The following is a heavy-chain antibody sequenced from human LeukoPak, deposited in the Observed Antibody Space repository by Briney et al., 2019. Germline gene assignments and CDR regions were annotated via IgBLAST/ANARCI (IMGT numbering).Heavy chain of an antibody. D-gene: IGHD2-15*01. CDR1: GGSISSYY. CDR3: ARGPVGYCSGGSCFYLDY. CDR2: IYHSGST. V-gene: IGHV4-59*12. Sequence: SETLSLTCTVSGGSISSYYWSWIRQPPGKGLEWIGYIYHSGSTYYNPSLKSRVTISVDRSKNQFSLKLSSVTAADTAVYYCARGPVGYCSGGSCFYLDYWGQGTLVTVSS. J-gene: IGHJ4*02.